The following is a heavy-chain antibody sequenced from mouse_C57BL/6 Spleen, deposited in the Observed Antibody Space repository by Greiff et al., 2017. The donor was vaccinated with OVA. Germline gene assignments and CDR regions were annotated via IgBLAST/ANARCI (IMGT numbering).Heavy chain of an antibody. CDR2: INPNNGGT. CDR1: GYTFTDYY. V-gene: IGHV1-26*01. J-gene: IGHJ1*03. D-gene: IGHD1-1*01. CDR3: ARRGLRYWYFDV. Sequence: VQLQQSGPELVKPGASVKISCKASGYTFTDYYMNWVKQSHGKSLEWIGDINPNNGGTSYNQKFKGKATLTVDKSSSTAYMELRSLTSEDSAVYYCARRGLRYWYFDVWGTGTTVTVSS.